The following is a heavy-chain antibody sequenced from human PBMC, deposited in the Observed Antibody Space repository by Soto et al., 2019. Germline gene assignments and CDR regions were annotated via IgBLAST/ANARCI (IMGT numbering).Heavy chain of an antibody. CDR2: ISSSSSYI. D-gene: IGHD6-6*01. J-gene: IGHJ4*02. CDR3: ARAGEYSGSSFDY. V-gene: IGHV3-21*01. CDR1: GFTFSSYS. Sequence: PGGSLRLSCSASGFTFSSYSMNWVRQAPGKGLEWVSSISSSSSYIYYADSVKGRFTISRDNAKNSLYLQMKSLRAEDTAVYYCARAGEYSGSSFDYWGQGTLGTVSS.